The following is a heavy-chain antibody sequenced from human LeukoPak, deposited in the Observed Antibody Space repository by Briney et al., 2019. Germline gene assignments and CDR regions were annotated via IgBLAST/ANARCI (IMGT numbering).Heavy chain of an antibody. J-gene: IGHJ4*02. D-gene: IGHD3-10*01. CDR2: INSDGSST. CDR1: GFTFSSYW. CDR3: TRGGRVRGFIWYSDY. Sequence: QAGGSLRLSCAASGFTFSSYWMHWVRQAPGKGLVWVSRINSDGSSTSYADSVKGRFTISRDNAKNTLYLQMNSLRAEDTAVYYCTRGGRVRGFIWYSDYWGQGTLVTVSS. V-gene: IGHV3-74*01.